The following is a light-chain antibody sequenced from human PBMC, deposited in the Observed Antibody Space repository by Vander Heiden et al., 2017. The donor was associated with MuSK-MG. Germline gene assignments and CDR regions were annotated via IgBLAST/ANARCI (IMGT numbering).Light chain of an antibody. CDR3: SSYTSTNSLQ. CDR1: SRDVGGYNY. Sequence: QSALTQPASVSGSPGQPITISCTGTSRDVGGYNYVSWYQQHPGKAPKLIIYDVTTRPSGVSNRFSGSKSGNTASLTISGLQAEDEADYYCSSYTSTNSLQFGGGTRLTVL. CDR2: DVT. V-gene: IGLV2-14*03. J-gene: IGLJ2*01.